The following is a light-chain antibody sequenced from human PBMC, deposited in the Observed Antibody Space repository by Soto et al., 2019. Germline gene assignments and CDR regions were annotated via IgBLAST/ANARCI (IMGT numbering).Light chain of an antibody. V-gene: IGKV3-20*01. Sequence: EIGLTQSPGTLSLSPGERATLSCRASQSVSSSYLVWYQQKPGQAPRLLIYGASSRATGIPDRFSGSGSGTDFTLTISRLEPEDFAVYYCHQYGSSPRTFGQGTKVEIK. CDR2: GAS. CDR3: HQYGSSPRT. CDR1: QSVSSSY. J-gene: IGKJ1*01.